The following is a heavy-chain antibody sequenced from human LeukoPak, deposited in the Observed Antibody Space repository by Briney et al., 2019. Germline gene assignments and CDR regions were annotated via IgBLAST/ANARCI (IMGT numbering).Heavy chain of an antibody. CDR2: ISKDGSNK. Sequence: PGGSLRLSCAASGFTFTGYGMHWVSQSPGAGLESVAVISKDGSNKYYAHSVEGRFTIYRDNSKNTLYLQLNSLTTEDTAVYYCVRDPGPAMARGRAGHYFDYWGQRAVVTVSS. J-gene: IGHJ4*02. D-gene: IGHD3-10*01. CDR1: GFTFTGYG. V-gene: IGHV3-30*04. CDR3: VRDPGPAMARGRAGHYFDY.